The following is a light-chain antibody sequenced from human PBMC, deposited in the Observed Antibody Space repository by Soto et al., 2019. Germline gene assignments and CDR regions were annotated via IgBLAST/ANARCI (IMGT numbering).Light chain of an antibody. CDR2: AAS. CDR1: QGITNS. Sequence: DIQLTQSPSVLSASVGDRVTITSRASQGITNSLAWYQQKPGKAPNLLIYAASTLQGGVPSRFSGSGSGTDFTLTISSLQPEDFATYYCQQLTSNPLTFGGGTKVEIK. CDR3: QQLTSNPLT. J-gene: IGKJ4*01. V-gene: IGKV1-9*01.